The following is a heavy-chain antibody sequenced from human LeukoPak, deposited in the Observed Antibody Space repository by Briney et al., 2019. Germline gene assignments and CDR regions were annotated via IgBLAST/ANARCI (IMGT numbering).Heavy chain of an antibody. CDR3: ARVQRWGYSNYFDY. CDR2: INSNGGST. CDR1: GFTFDEYG. Sequence: GGSLRLSCAASGFTFDEYGMIWVRQAPGKGLEWVSAINSNGGSTGYADSVKRRFTMSRDNVKNSLYLQMDSLRAEDTALYYCARVQRWGYSNYFDYWGQGPLVTVSS. V-gene: IGHV3-20*04. J-gene: IGHJ4*02. D-gene: IGHD4-11*01.